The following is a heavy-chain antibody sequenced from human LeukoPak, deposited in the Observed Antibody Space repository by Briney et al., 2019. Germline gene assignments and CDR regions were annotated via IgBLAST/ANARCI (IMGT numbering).Heavy chain of an antibody. Sequence: GGSLRLSCAASGFTFSSYEMNWVRHPPGKGLEWVAYIISSGSTIYYADSVKGRFTISRDNAKNSLYLQMNSLRAEDRAVYYCGELGITMIGGVWGKGTTVTISS. J-gene: IGHJ6*04. V-gene: IGHV3-48*03. CDR1: GFTFSSYE. CDR3: GELGITMIGGV. CDR2: IISSGSTI. D-gene: IGHD3-10*02.